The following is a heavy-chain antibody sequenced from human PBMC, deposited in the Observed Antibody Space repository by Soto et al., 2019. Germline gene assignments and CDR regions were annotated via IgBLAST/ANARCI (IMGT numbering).Heavy chain of an antibody. D-gene: IGHD1-7*01. V-gene: IGHV1-18*01. Sequence: ASVKVSCKASGYTFTSYGISWVLQAPGQGLEWMGWISAYNGNTNYAQKLQGRVTMTTDTSTSTAYMELRSLRSDDTAVYYCARDGTTPKGATYYYYGMDVWGQGTTVTVSS. CDR3: ARDGTTPKGATYYYYGMDV. CDR1: GYTFTSYG. CDR2: ISAYNGNT. J-gene: IGHJ6*02.